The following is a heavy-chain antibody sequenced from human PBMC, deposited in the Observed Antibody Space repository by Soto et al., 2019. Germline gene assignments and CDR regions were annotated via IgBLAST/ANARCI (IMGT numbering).Heavy chain of an antibody. J-gene: IGHJ4*02. CDR1: GGSFSVYY. Sequence: QVQLQQWGAGLLKPSETMSLTGAVYGGSFSVYYWSWIRQPQGKGLEWIGEINHSGSTNYNPSLKSRVTISVDTSKNQFSLKLSSVTAADTAVYYCARDRGYCSSTGCYSLYYFDYWGQGTLVTVSS. V-gene: IGHV4-34*01. CDR3: ARDRGYCSSTGCYSLYYFDY. CDR2: INHSGST. D-gene: IGHD2-2*01.